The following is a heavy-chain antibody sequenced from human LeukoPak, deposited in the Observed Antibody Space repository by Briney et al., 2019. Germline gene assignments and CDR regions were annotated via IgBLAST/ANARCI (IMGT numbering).Heavy chain of an antibody. CDR3: ARDRDSSGLRDFDL. Sequence: SETLSLTCTVSGGSINSYYWSWLRQPPGQGLEWIGYIYYDGNTNYSPSLKSRVSISIGTSKHQLSLQLSSVTAADTAVYYCARDRDSSGLRDFDLWGRGTLVTVSA. D-gene: IGHD3-22*01. CDR2: IYYDGNT. V-gene: IGHV4-59*01. CDR1: GGSINSYY. J-gene: IGHJ2*01.